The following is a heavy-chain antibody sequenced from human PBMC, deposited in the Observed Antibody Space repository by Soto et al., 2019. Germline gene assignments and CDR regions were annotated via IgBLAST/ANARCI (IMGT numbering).Heavy chain of an antibody. J-gene: IGHJ5*02. D-gene: IGHD5-12*01. CDR3: AKTLISGRNHHFRRFDP. V-gene: IGHV3-30*18. CDR1: GFTFSSYG. Sequence: QVQLVESGGGVVQPGRSLRLSCAASGFTFSSYGMHWVRQAPGKGLEWVAVISYDGSNKYYADSVKGRLTISRDNSKNTLYLQMNSLRAEDTAVYYCAKTLISGRNHHFRRFDPWGQGTLVTVSS. CDR2: ISYDGSNK.